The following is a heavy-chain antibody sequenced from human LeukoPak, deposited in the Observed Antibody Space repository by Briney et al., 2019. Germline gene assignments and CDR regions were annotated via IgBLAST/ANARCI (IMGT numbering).Heavy chain of an antibody. V-gene: IGHV5-51*01. CDR2: IYPGDSDT. CDR1: GYSFTSYW. J-gene: IGHJ6*03. D-gene: IGHD2-21*01. CDR3: ARHGVVVIARGDYYYYMDV. Sequence: GESLKISCKGSGYSFTSYWIGWVRQMPGKGPEWMGIIYPGDSDTRYSPSFQGQVTISADKSISTAYLQWSSLKASDTAMYYCARHGVVVIARGDYYYYMDVWGKGTTVTVSS.